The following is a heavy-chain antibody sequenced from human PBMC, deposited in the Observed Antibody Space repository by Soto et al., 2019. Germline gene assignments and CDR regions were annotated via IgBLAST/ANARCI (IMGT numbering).Heavy chain of an antibody. CDR3: ARIKRGYNYGSILDF. J-gene: IGHJ4*02. CDR1: GGSINDYY. V-gene: IGHV4-59*12. D-gene: IGHD5-18*01. Sequence: SETLSLTCTVSGGSINDYYWGWIRQPPGRGLKSIGYIFYSGSADYNPSLKSRVTISVDTSRNQFSLKLRSVTAADTAIYYCARIKRGYNYGSILDFWGRGISVTAPQ. CDR2: IFYSGSA.